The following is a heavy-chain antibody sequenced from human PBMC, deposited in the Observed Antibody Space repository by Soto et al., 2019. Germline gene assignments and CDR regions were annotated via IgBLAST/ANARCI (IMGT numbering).Heavy chain of an antibody. CDR3: ARDLRATILRVGHTNLFEP. V-gene: IGHV4-39*07. CDR1: GGSISSSSYY. Sequence: TLSLTCTVSGGSISSSSYYWGWIRQPPGKGLEWIGSIYYSGSTYYNPSLKSRVTISVDTSKNQFSLKLNSVTAADTAVYYCARDLRATILRVGHTNLFEPRGQGALVTVAS. J-gene: IGHJ5*02. CDR2: IYYSGST.